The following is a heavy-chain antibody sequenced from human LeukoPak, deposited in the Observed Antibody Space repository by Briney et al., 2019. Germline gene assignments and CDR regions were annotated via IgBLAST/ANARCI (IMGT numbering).Heavy chain of an antibody. D-gene: IGHD4-11*01. CDR1: GYTFTSYD. CDR2: INANSGGT. V-gene: IGHV1-2*02. CDR3: ARGEETVNTPYFVY. J-gene: IGHJ4*02. Sequence: ASVKVSCKASGYTFTSYDINWVRQAPGQGLEWMGWINANSGGTNFAQNFQGSVTMTRDTSISTAYMELYRLTSDDTAVYYCARGEETVNTPYFVYWGQGSLVTVSS.